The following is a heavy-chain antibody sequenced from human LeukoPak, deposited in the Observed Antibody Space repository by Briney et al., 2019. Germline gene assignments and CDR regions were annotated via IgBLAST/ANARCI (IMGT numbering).Heavy chain of an antibody. V-gene: IGHV4-39*01. J-gene: IGHJ4*02. Sequence: SETLSLTRTVSGGSISSSSYYWGWIRQPPGKGLEWIGSIYYSGSTYYNPSLKSRVTISVDTSKNQFSLKLSSVTAADTAVYYCARRQRQIAAVTDYWGQRTLVTVSS. CDR2: IYYSGST. CDR3: ARRQRQIAAVTDY. CDR1: GGSISSSSYY. D-gene: IGHD6-13*01.